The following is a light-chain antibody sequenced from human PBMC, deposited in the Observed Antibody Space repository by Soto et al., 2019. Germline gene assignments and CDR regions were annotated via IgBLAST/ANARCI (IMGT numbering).Light chain of an antibody. CDR2: EVV. Sequence: QSVLTQPASVSGSPGQSITISCTGTTSDIGNNEYVSWYQQHPGKAPQLIIYEVVNRPSGVSNRFSVSKSGNTASLTISGIQAEDEADYYCSSYTPTTWVFGGGTKLTVL. J-gene: IGLJ3*02. V-gene: IGLV2-14*01. CDR1: TSDIGNNEY. CDR3: SSYTPTTWV.